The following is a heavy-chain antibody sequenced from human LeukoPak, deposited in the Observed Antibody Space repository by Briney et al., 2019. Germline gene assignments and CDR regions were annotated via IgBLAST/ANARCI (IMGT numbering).Heavy chain of an antibody. CDR2: IIPIFGTA. Sequence: GASVIVSCKASGGTLSSYAISSVRQAPGQGLEWMGGIIPIFGTANYAQKFQGRVTITADQSTVTAYMELSSPRSEDTAVYYWARGGPVVVVPAAISGDWFDPWGQGTLVTVS. CDR1: GGTLSSYA. J-gene: IGHJ5*02. CDR3: ARGGPVVVVPAAISGDWFDP. D-gene: IGHD2-2*01. V-gene: IGHV1-69*13.